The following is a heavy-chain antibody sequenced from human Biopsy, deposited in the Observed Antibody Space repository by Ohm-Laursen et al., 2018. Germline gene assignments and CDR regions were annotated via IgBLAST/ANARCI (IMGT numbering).Heavy chain of an antibody. Sequence: ESSVKVSCKAPGGTFSNYGVNWVRQAPGQGLEWLGGKIPILGPGNHAQKFQDRVTVAADASTSTATMELRSLRTDDTAVYYCATKLTGYFHHWGQGTLVIVSS. V-gene: IGHV1-69*01. CDR3: ATKLTGYFHH. CDR1: GGTFSNYG. D-gene: IGHD3-9*01. CDR2: KIPILGPG. J-gene: IGHJ1*01.